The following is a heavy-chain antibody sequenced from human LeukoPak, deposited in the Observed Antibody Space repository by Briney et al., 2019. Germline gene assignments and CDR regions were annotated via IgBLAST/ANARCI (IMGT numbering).Heavy chain of an antibody. CDR3: ARRDCSGGSCYFQP. CDR2: IYYSGST. V-gene: IGHV4-39*01. D-gene: IGHD2-15*01. Sequence: SETLSLTCTVSGSSVSSSSHYWNWIRQPPGKGLEWIGSIYYSGSTNYNPSLQSRVTISVDTSKNQFSLRLSSVTAADTAMYYCARRDCSGGSCYFQPWGQGTLVTVSS. CDR1: GSSVSSSSHY. J-gene: IGHJ1*01.